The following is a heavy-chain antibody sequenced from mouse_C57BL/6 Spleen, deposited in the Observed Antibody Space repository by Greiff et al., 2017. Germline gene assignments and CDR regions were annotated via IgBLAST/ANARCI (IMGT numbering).Heavy chain of an antibody. V-gene: IGHV3-6*01. CDR1: GYSITSGYY. CDR2: ISYDGSN. D-gene: IGHD3-3*01. CDR3: ARKGRDYAMDY. J-gene: IGHJ4*01. Sequence: VQLQQSGPGLVKPSQSLSLTCSVTGYSITSGYYWNWIRQFPGNKLEWMGYISYDGSNNYNPSLKNRISITRDTSKNQFFLKLNSVTTEDTATYYCARKGRDYAMDYWGQGTSVTVSS.